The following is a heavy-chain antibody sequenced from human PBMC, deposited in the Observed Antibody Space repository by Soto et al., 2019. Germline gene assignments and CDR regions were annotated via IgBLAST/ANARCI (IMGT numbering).Heavy chain of an antibody. CDR3: ARASKEGSDYYYYYYMDV. V-gene: IGHV3-53*01. CDR1: GFTVSSNY. Sequence: GGSLRLSCAASGFTVSSNYMSWVRQAPGKGLEWVSVIYSGGSTYYADSVKGRFTISRGNSKNTLYLQMNSLRAEDTAVYYCARASKEGSDYYYYYYMDVWGKGTTVTVSS. D-gene: IGHD2-21*02. CDR2: IYSGGST. J-gene: IGHJ6*03.